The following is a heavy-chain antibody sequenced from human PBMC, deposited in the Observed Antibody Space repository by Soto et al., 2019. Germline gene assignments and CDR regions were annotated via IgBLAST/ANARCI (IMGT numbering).Heavy chain of an antibody. D-gene: IGHD3-10*01. CDR1: GFTVSNNY. V-gene: IGHV3-53*01. Sequence: EVQLVESGGGLIQPGGSLRLSCAVSGFTVSNNYMSWVRQAPGKGLEGVSVIYSGGYTAYGDSVKGRFTISRDNSKNPLYLQINSPEAHATAVFSRAPPAGGGGYWGQGTLVTVSS. CDR2: IYSGGYT. CDR3: APPAGGGGY. J-gene: IGHJ4*02.